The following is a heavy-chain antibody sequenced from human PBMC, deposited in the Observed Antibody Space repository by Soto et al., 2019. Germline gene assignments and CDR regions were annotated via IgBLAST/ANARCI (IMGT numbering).Heavy chain of an antibody. V-gene: IGHV4-39*01. CDR3: ARRFYYGSGSYLDLYFDL. Sequence: QLQLQESGPGLVKPSETLSLTCTVSGGSISSSSYYWGWIRQPPGKGLEWIGSIYYSGSTYYNPSLKSRVTISVDTSKNQFSLKLSSVTAADTAVYYCARRFYYGSGSYLDLYFDLWGRGTLVTVSS. CDR1: GGSISSSSYY. D-gene: IGHD3-10*01. CDR2: IYYSGST. J-gene: IGHJ2*01.